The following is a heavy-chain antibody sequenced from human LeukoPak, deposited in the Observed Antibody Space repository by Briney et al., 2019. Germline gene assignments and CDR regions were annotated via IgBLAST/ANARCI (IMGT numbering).Heavy chain of an antibody. J-gene: IGHJ6*02. V-gene: IGHV1-18*01. D-gene: IGHD3-22*01. CDR3: ARTPGMVVVKTFYCMDV. CDR2: IGTYKGNT. Sequence: ASVKVSCKTSGYTFTSDGISWVRQAPGQGLEWMGWIGTYKGNTNYAQMFQGRVTMTTDTSTSTAYMEQKNLRSDDTAVYYCARTPGMVVVKTFYCMDVWGQGTTVTVSS. CDR1: GYTFTSDG.